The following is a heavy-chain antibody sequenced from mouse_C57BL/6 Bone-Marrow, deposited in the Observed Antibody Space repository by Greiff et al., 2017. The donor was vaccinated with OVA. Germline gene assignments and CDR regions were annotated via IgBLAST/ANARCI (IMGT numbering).Heavy chain of an antibody. Sequence: VKLQQPGAELVKPGASVKLSCKASGYTFTSYWMHWVKQRPGQGLEWIGMIHPNSGSTNYNEKFKSKATLTVDKSSSTAYMQLSSLTSDDSAVYYCARVPRKNVDYWGQGTTLTVSS. D-gene: IGHD5-1*01. J-gene: IGHJ2*01. CDR1: GYTFTSYW. CDR3: ARVPRKNVDY. CDR2: IHPNSGST. V-gene: IGHV1-64*01.